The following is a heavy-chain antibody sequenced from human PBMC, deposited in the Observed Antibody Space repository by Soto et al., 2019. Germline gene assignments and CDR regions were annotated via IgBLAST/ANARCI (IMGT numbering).Heavy chain of an antibody. CDR2: IYYSGSS. J-gene: IGHJ5*02. Sequence: PSETLSLTCTVSGGSISSGYYYWSWIRQPPGKGLEWLGYIYYSGSSYYNPSLKSRITISVDTSKNQFSLNLSSVTAADTAVYYCARASLGYCSSTSCRSNWFDPWGQGTPVTVSS. CDR1: GGSISSGYYY. D-gene: IGHD2-2*01. CDR3: ARASLGYCSSTSCRSNWFDP. V-gene: IGHV4-30-4*01.